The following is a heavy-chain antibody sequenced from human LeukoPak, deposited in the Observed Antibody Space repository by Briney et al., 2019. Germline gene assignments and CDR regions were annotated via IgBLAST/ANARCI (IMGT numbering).Heavy chain of an antibody. CDR3: TRRDDGSGSFDY. D-gene: IGHD3-10*01. Sequence: RRSLRLSCAASGLTFSGTAMHWVRQASGKGLELVVPITSKANTYATPYAASLKGRYTSSRADSQYTSALQLNSLRTENTAGYYCTRRDDGSGSFDYWGQGTLVTVSS. CDR2: ITSKANTYAT. V-gene: IGHV3-73*01. J-gene: IGHJ4*02. CDR1: GLTFSGTA.